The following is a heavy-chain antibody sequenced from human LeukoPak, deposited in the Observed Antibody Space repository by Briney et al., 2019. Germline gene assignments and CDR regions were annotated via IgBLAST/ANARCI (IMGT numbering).Heavy chain of an antibody. Sequence: GRSMRLSCPASAFTFSSYAMSWVRPAPGKGLEWVSAISGSGGSTYHADSVKGRFTISRDNSRNTLYLQMNSLGAEDTAVYYCARLIAVAGTGFDYWGQGTLVTVSS. D-gene: IGHD6-19*01. CDR2: ISGSGGST. J-gene: IGHJ4*02. V-gene: IGHV3-23*01. CDR1: AFTFSSYA. CDR3: ARLIAVAGTGFDY.